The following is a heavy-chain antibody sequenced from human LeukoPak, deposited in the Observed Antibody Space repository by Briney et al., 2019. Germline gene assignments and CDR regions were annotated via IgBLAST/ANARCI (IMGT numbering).Heavy chain of an antibody. CDR2: ISSYSDSI. CDR3: AREGSYSSGWYYAFDI. V-gene: IGHV3-48*04. D-gene: IGHD6-19*01. CDR1: GFTFSSYS. Sequence: GGSLRLSCVGSGFTFSSYSMNWVRQAPGKGLEWLSYISSYSDSIYYADPVRGRFTISRDNAKNLLYLQLNSLRAEDTAVYYCAREGSYSSGWYYAFDIWGQGTMVTVSS. J-gene: IGHJ3*02.